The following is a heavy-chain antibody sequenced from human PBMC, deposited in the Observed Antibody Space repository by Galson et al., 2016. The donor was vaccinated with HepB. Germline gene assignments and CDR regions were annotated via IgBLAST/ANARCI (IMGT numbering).Heavy chain of an antibody. V-gene: IGHV3-7*03. CDR2: IKQDGSEK. CDR1: GFTFGDYW. J-gene: IGHJ6*03. D-gene: IGHD2-2*01. Sequence: SLRLSCAASGFTFGDYWMGWVRQAPGKGPEWVANIKQDGSEKYSADSVKGRVTILRDNAKNSLHLQMNSLRAEDTAVYYCTRDQGDASFGIVTYYHMDVWGKGTKVIVAS. CDR3: TRDQGDASFGIVTYYHMDV.